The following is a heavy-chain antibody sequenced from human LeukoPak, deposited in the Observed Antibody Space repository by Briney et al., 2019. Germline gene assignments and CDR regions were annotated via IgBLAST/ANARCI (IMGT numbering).Heavy chain of an antibody. CDR2: IYYSGST. Sequence: SQTLSLTCTVSGGSISSGGYYWSWIRQHPGKGLEWIGYIYYSGSTYYNPSLKSRVTISVDTSKNQFSLKLSSVTAADTAVYYCARRSYGSLYYYYYYGMDVWGQGTTVTVSS. V-gene: IGHV4-31*03. CDR1: GGSISSGGYY. D-gene: IGHD5-18*01. CDR3: ARRSYGSLYYYYYYGMDV. J-gene: IGHJ6*02.